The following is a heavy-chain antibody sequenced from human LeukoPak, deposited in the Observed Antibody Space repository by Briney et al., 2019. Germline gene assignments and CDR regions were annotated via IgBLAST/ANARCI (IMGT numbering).Heavy chain of an antibody. Sequence: SETLSLTCTVSGYSISSGYYWGWIRQLPGKGLEWIGSMYHSGSTYYNPSLKSRVTISVDTSTNQFSLKLSSVTAADTGVYYCARDLDGWYYDILTGYTNWGQGTLVTVSS. J-gene: IGHJ4*02. CDR1: GYSISSGYY. CDR3: ARDLDGWYYDILTGYTN. D-gene: IGHD3-9*01. CDR2: MYHSGST. V-gene: IGHV4-38-2*02.